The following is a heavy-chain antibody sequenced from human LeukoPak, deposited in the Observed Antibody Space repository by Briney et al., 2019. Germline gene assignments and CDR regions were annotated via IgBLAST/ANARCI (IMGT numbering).Heavy chain of an antibody. CDR1: GFTFSSYA. CDR3: ARETSGHHDY. D-gene: IGHD3-10*01. CDR2: IWYDGNNK. J-gene: IGHJ4*02. Sequence: GRSLRLSCAASGFTFSSYAMHWVRQAPGKGLEWVAVIWYDGNNKYYADSVKGRFTISRGNSKNTVYLQMNSLRAEDTAVYYCARETSGHHDYWGQGTLVTVSS. V-gene: IGHV3-33*01.